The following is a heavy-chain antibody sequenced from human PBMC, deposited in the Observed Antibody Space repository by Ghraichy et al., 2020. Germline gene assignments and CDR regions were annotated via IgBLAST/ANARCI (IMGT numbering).Heavy chain of an antibody. V-gene: IGHV3-23*01. J-gene: IGHJ4*02. Sequence: GGSLRLSCAASTLTFSDYALIWVRQAPGKGLEWVSSISPNGGAKYYADSVRGRFSISRDNSNNTLYLEMNSLRADDTAVYYCAQSRGSLWSGYPLDYWGQGTLVTVSS. CDR2: ISPNGGAK. CDR1: TLTFSDYA. D-gene: IGHD3-3*01. CDR3: AQSRGSLWSGYPLDY.